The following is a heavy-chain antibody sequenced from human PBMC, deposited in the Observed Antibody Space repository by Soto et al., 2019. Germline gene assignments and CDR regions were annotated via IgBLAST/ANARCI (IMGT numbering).Heavy chain of an antibody. D-gene: IGHD3-22*01. V-gene: IGHV3-48*02. CDR2: ISSSSSTI. Sequence: PGGSLRLSCAASGFTFSSYSMNWVRQAPGKGLEWVSYISSSSSTIYYADSVKGRFTISRDNAKNSLYLQMNSLRDEDTAVYYCARNYYDSSGYHEKNWFDPWGQGTLVTVSS. CDR1: GFTFSSYS. J-gene: IGHJ5*02. CDR3: ARNYYDSSGYHEKNWFDP.